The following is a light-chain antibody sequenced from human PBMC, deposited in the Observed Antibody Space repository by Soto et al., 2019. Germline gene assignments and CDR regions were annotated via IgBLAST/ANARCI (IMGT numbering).Light chain of an antibody. CDR2: DAS. CDR1: QSIGNF. J-gene: IGKJ4*01. Sequence: EIVLTQSPGTLSLSPGERATLSCRASQSIGNFLVWYQQKPGQAPRLLIYDASTRVTGIPVRFSGSGSGTDFPLTISSLEPEDFAVYYCQQRSRWPPLSFGGGTKVEIK. CDR3: QQRSRWPPLS. V-gene: IGKV3-11*01.